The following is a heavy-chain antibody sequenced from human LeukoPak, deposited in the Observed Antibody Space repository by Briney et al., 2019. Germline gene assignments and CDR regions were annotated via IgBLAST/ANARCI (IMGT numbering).Heavy chain of an antibody. Sequence: SVKVSCKASGGTFSSYATSWVRQAPGQGLEWMGRIIPIFGTANYAQKFQGRVTITTDESTSTAYMELSSLRSEDTAAYYCARGERGDGYNYDGVFDYWGQGTLVTVSS. CDR3: ARGERGDGYNYDGVFDY. CDR1: GGTFSSYA. J-gene: IGHJ4*02. CDR2: IIPIFGTA. V-gene: IGHV1-69*05. D-gene: IGHD5-24*01.